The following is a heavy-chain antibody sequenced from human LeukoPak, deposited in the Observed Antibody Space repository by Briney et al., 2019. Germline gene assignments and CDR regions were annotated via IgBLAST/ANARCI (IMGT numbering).Heavy chain of an antibody. Sequence: QPGRSLRLSCAPAGFTFSSYAMQGVRQAPGKRLEWVADISYEGSNKYYADSVKGRFTISRDNSKNTLYLQMSSLRAEDTAVYYCARDSPRIVGATFLYYFDYWGQGTLVTVSS. CDR1: GFTFSSYA. CDR2: ISYEGSNK. CDR3: ARDSPRIVGATFLYYFDY. D-gene: IGHD1-26*01. V-gene: IGHV3-30-3*01. J-gene: IGHJ4*02.